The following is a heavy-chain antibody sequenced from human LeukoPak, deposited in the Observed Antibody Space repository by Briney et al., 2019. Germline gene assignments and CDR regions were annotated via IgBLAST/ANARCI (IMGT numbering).Heavy chain of an antibody. D-gene: IGHD4-17*01. CDR3: ARERDYAPDY. J-gene: IGHJ4*02. V-gene: IGHV4-34*01. CDR1: GGSFSGYY. CDR2: IYYSGST. Sequence: SETLSLTCAVYGGSFSGYYWSWIRQPPGKGLEWIGSIYYSGSTYYNPSLKSRVTISVDTSKNQFSLKLSSVTAADTAVYYCARERDYAPDYWGQGTLVTVSS.